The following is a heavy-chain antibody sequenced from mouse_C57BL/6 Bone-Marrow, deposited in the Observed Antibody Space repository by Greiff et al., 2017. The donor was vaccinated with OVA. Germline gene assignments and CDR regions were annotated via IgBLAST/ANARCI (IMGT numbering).Heavy chain of an antibody. D-gene: IGHD3-2*02. V-gene: IGHV1-7*01. CDR2: INPSSGYT. J-gene: IGHJ4*01. CDR3: ARPSSGYVGYAMDY. CDR1: GYTFTSYW. Sequence: VQVVESGAELAKPGASVKLSCKASGYTFTSYWMHWVKQRPGQGLEWIGYINPSSGYTKYNQKFKDKATLTADKSSSTAYMQLSSLTYEDSAVYYCARPSSGYVGYAMDYWGQGTSVTVSS.